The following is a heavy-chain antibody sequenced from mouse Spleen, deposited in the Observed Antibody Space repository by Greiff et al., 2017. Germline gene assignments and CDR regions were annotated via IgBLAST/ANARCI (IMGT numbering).Heavy chain of an antibody. D-gene: IGHD2-1*01. V-gene: IGHV1-69*01. Sequence: QVQLQQPGAELVMPGASVKLSCKASGYTFTSYWMHWVKQRPGQGLEWIGEIDPSDSYTNYNQKFKGKATLTVDKSSSTAYMQLSSLTSEDSAVYYCAIYGNSLDYWGQGTTLTVSS. CDR2: IDPSDSYT. CDR1: GYTFTSYW. J-gene: IGHJ2*01. CDR3: AIYGNSLDY.